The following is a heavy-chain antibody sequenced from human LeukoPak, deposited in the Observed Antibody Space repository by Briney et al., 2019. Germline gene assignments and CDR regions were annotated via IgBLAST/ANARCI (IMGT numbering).Heavy chain of an antibody. V-gene: IGHV3-74*01. J-gene: IGHJ4*02. CDR2: IKSDGSSA. D-gene: IGHD4-23*01. CDR1: GFPFNSYW. Sequence: GGSLRLSFSASGFPFNSYWVHWVRPAPGKGLVWGSPIKSDGSSASYADSVKGRFTISRDNAKNTLYLQMNSLRAEDTAVYYCARDLRTPSDTNIAIDYWGQGTLVTVSS. CDR3: ARDLRTPSDTNIAIDY.